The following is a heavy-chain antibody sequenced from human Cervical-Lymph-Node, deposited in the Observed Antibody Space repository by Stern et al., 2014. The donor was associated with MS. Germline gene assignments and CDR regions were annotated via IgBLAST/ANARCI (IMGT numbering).Heavy chain of an antibody. CDR3: ARGNWNYEGMGY. V-gene: IGHV3-33*01. CDR2: IWHDGNKK. CDR1: GFTFSNYG. Sequence: VQLVESGGGVVQPGTSLRLSCAASGFTFSNYGMHWVRQAPGQGLEWLGVIWHDGNKKNYAHTVKGRFTISRDNSKNTLFLQMSSLTAEDAALYCCARGNWNYEGMGYWGQGTLVTVSS. D-gene: IGHD1-7*01. J-gene: IGHJ4*02.